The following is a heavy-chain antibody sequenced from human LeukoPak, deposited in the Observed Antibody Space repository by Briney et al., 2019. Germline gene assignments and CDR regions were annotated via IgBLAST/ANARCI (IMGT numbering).Heavy chain of an antibody. CDR2: ISSDVSTT. V-gene: IGHV3-74*01. CDR3: AKTTYASNSSGWYNHFDY. J-gene: IGHJ4*02. CDR1: GFTFSSSW. D-gene: IGHD6-19*01. Sequence: GGSLRLSCAASGFTFSSSWMYWVRQGPGKGLVWVSDISSDVSTTRYADSVQGRFTISRDNSKNTLYLQLNSLRAEDTTVYYCAKTTYASNSSGWYNHFDYWGQGTLVTVSS.